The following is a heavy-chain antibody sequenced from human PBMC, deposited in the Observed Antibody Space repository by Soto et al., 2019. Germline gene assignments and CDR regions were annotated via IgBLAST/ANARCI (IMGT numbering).Heavy chain of an antibody. CDR1: GFTFASYD. V-gene: IGHV3-23*01. Sequence: GGSLRLSCAASGFTFASYDVGWVRQAPGKGLEWVSTLRNGNSYYTDSVRGRFTIFRDNSKSTFFLQMNNLRVDDTAFYSCARRHLGAPTFDSWGQRTMVTVSS. CDR2: LRNGNS. CDR3: ARRHLGAPTFDS. J-gene: IGHJ4*02. D-gene: IGHD1-26*01.